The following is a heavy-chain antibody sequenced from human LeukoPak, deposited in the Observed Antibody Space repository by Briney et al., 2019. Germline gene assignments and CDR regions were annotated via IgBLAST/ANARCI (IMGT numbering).Heavy chain of an antibody. CDR1: GGSISSYY. D-gene: IGHD5-18*01. J-gene: IGHJ4*02. CDR3: ARGGGYSYGFRYYFDY. V-gene: IGHV4-59*01. Sequence: PSETLSLTCTVSGGSISSYYWSWLRQPPGKALAWIGYIYYSGSTNYNPSLKSRVTISVDTSKNQFSLKLSSVTAADTAVYYCARGGGYSYGFRYYFDYWGQGTLVTVSS. CDR2: IYYSGST.